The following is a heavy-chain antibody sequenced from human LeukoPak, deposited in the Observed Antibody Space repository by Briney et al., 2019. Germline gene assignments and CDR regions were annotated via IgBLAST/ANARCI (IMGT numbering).Heavy chain of an antibody. J-gene: IGHJ4*02. D-gene: IGHD3-16*02. V-gene: IGHV3-23*01. Sequence: PGGSLRLSCAASGFTFSSYAMSWVRQAPGKGLEWVSAISGSGGGTYYADSVKGRFTISRDNSKNTLYLQMNSLRAEDTAVYYCAKDFGRAIDYVWGSYRYPSLGYWGQGTLVTVSS. CDR1: GFTFSSYA. CDR2: ISGSGGGT. CDR3: AKDFGRAIDYVWGSYRYPSLGY.